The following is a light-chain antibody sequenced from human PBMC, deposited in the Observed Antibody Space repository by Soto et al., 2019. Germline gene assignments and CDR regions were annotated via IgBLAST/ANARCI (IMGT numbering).Light chain of an antibody. V-gene: IGKV3-15*01. CDR2: VVS. J-gene: IGKJ4*01. CDR3: QQYTVWPLT. CDR1: QSVSSN. Sequence: EIVMTQSPATLSVSPGERDTLSCRASQSVSSNLAWYQQKPGQTPKLLIYVVSTSATGISARFSGSGSGTEFTLTISSLQSEDFAVYYCQQYTVWPLTFGGGTKVEFK.